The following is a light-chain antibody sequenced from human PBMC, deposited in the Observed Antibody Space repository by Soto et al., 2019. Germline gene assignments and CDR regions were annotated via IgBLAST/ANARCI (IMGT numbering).Light chain of an antibody. CDR2: ATS. CDR3: QKYNSAPLT. Sequence: DVQMTQSPSSVSAFVGDRVTITCRASQGIAPYLAWFQQKPGKVPKLLIYATSTLQSGVPSRFSGSGSGTDFTLTINSLQPEDVGTYYCQKYNSAPLTFGGGTKVDIK. V-gene: IGKV1-27*01. CDR1: QGIAPY. J-gene: IGKJ4*01.